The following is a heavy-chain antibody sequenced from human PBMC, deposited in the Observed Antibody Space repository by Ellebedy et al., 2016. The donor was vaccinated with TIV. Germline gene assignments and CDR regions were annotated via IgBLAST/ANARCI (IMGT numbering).Heavy chain of an antibody. Sequence: SLKISCAASGFTFSSYAMHWVRQAPGKGLEWVSGISWNSGCIGYADSVKGRFTISRDNAKNSLYLQMNSLRAEDTALYYCARGPVYGMDVWGQGTTVTVSS. J-gene: IGHJ6*02. CDR3: ARGPVYGMDV. CDR2: ISWNSGCI. V-gene: IGHV3-9*01. CDR1: GFTFSSYA. D-gene: IGHD1-14*01.